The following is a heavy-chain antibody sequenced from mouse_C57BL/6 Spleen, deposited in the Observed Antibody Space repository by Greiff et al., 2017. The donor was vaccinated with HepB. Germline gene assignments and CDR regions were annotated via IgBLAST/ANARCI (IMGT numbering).Heavy chain of an antibody. J-gene: IGHJ1*03. CDR3: ARDDVAYWYFDV. Sequence: EVKVEESGGGLVKPGGSLKLSCAASGFTFSSYAMSWVRQTPEKRLEWVATISDGGSYTYYPDNVKGRFTISRDNAKNNLYLQMSHLKSEDTAMYYCARDDVAYWYFDVWGTGTTVTVSS. V-gene: IGHV5-4*01. D-gene: IGHD1-1*01. CDR1: GFTFSSYA. CDR2: ISDGGSYT.